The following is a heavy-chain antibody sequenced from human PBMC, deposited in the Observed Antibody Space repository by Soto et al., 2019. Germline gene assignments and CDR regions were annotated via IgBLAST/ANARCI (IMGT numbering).Heavy chain of an antibody. J-gene: IGHJ6*02. D-gene: IGHD5-12*01. CDR3: ARHESGYDFDYYYYGMDV. V-gene: IGHV5-10-1*01. CDR2: IDPSDSYT. Sequence: SLKISCKGSGYSFTSYWISWVRQMPGKGLEWMGRIDPSDSYTNYSPSFQGHVTISADKSISTAYLQWSSLKASDTAMYYCARHESGYDFDYYYYGMDVWGQGTTVTVSS. CDR1: GYSFTSYW.